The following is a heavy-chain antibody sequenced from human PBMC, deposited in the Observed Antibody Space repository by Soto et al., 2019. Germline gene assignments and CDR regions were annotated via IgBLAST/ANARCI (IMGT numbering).Heavy chain of an antibody. CDR1: GGSISSYY. Sequence: SETRSRTWTVSGGSISSYYCSWIRQAAGKGLEWIGRIHTSGSPNYNPSLKSRVTMSADTSKNQFSLKLTSVTAADTAVYYCATGGTYFDYWGQGTLVTVSS. J-gene: IGHJ4*02. CDR2: IHTSGSP. CDR3: ATGGTYFDY. V-gene: IGHV4-4*07.